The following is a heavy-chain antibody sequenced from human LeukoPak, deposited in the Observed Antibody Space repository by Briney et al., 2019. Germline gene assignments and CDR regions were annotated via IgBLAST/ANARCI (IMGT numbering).Heavy chain of an antibody. D-gene: IGHD4-11*01. Sequence: GESLKISCKGSGYSFTSYWIGWVRQMPGKGLEWMGIIYPGDSDTRYSPSFQGQVTILADKSISTAYLQWSSLKASDTAMYYCARRRLPGKVRDAFGIWGQGTMVTVSS. CDR3: ARRRLPGKVRDAFGI. CDR2: IYPGDSDT. V-gene: IGHV5-51*01. J-gene: IGHJ3*02. CDR1: GYSFTSYW.